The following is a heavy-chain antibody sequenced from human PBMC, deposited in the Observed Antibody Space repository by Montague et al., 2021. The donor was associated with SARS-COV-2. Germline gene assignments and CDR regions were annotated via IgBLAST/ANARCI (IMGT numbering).Heavy chain of an antibody. CDR3: ARAYRGFPDWGFFDC. J-gene: IGHJ4*02. V-gene: IGHV4-39*07. D-gene: IGHD7-27*01. CDR1: GGQFIRCSHY. Sequence: SETLSLTCSVSGGQFIRCSHYWAWIRQAPGRGFEWIGNVYFSGSTNSNPSLRSRLTLSLDMSRAQFSLELRAVTDSDTALYYCARAYRGFPDWGFFDCWGQGLLVAVSS. CDR2: VYFSGST.